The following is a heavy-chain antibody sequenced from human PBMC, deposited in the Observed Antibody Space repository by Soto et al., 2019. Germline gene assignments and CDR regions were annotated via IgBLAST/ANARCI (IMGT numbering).Heavy chain of an antibody. CDR2: IVVGSDIT. V-gene: IGHV1-58*01. CDR3: AAPPLYYCDNGGYNDY. J-gene: IGHJ4*02. CDR1: GFTFSKSA. Sequence: QLQLVQSGPEVKKPGTSVKVSCKASGFTFSKSAVQWVRQARGQRLEWIGWIVVGSDITYYAQKFQERVTITRDMPTSTAYMELSSLRSEDTAVYFCAAPPLYYCDNGGYNDYWGQGTLVTVSS. D-gene: IGHD3-22*01.